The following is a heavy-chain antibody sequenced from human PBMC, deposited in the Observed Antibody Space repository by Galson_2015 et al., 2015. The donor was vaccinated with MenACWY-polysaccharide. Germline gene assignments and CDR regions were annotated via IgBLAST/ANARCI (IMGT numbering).Heavy chain of an antibody. CDR2: LIPIFGTA. CDR1: GGTFSSYA. CDR3: ARVGGSYFGFDY. D-gene: IGHD1-26*01. Sequence: SVKVSCKASGGTFSSYAISWVRQAPGQGLEWMGGLIPIFGTANYAQKFQGRVTITADESTSTAYMELSRLRSEDTAVYYCARVGGSYFGFDYWGQGTLVTVSS. V-gene: IGHV1-69*13. J-gene: IGHJ4*02.